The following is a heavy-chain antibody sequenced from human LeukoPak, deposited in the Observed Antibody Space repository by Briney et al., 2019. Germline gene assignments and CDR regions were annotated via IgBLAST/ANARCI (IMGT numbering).Heavy chain of an antibody. D-gene: IGHD6-19*01. CDR1: EFTFSSYW. CDR2: IKQDGSEK. J-gene: IGHJ4*02. CDR3: ARLRAGDYFDY. Sequence: GGSLRLSCAASEFTFSSYWMTWVRQAPGKGLEWVANIKQDGSEKYYVDSVKGRLTISRDTAKSSLYLQMNSLRAEDTAVYYCARLRAGDYFDYWGQGTLVTVSS. V-gene: IGHV3-7*04.